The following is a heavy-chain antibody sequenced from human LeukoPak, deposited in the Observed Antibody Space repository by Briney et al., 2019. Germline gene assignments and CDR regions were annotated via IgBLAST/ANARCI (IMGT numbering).Heavy chain of an antibody. CDR3: ARLHPIIGSYQPLDY. CDR2: ISSNGGST. J-gene: IGHJ4*02. CDR1: GFTSSRYA. V-gene: IGHV3-64*01. Sequence: GGSLRLSCAASGFTSSRYAMHWVRQAPGKGLEYVSAISSNGGSTYYANSVKGRFTISRDNSKNTLYLQMGSLRAEDMAVYYCARLHPIIGSYQPLDYWGQGTLVTVSS. D-gene: IGHD1-26*01.